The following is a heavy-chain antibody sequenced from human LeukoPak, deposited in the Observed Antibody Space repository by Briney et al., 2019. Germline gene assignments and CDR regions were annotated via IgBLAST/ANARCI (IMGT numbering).Heavy chain of an antibody. CDR3: ARGPIAALYYFDY. V-gene: IGHV3-74*01. Sequence: GGSLRLSCAASGFSFSSSWMHWVRQVPGKGLEWVSRINDDETSTTYAESVKGRFTISRDNAKNSLYLQMNSLRAEDTAVYYCARGPIAALYYFDYWGQGTLVTVSS. CDR2: INDDETST. J-gene: IGHJ4*02. CDR1: GFSFSSSW. D-gene: IGHD6-6*01.